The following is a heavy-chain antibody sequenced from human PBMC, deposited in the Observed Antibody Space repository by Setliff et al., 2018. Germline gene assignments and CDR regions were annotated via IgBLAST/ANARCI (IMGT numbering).Heavy chain of an antibody. J-gene: IGHJ4*02. V-gene: IGHV4-61*01. CDR3: ARGGTFRYFDY. Sequence: PSETLSLTCTVSGDSISSRPFYWSWIRQPPGKGLEWIGYVYYSGIANYSPSLKSRLTISVDTSKNQFSLKLRSVTAADTAVYYCARGGTFRYFDYWGQGTPVTVSS. CDR1: GDSISSRPFY. CDR2: VYYSGIA. D-gene: IGHD5-12*01.